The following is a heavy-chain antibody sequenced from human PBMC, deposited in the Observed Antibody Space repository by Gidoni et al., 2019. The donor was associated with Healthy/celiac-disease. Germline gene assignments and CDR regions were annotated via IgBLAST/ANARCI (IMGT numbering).Heavy chain of an antibody. CDR1: GGTFSRYA. V-gene: IGHV1-69*01. CDR3: ASPFGDYGDPGAFDI. D-gene: IGHD4-17*01. Sequence: QVQPVQSGAAVKKPGSSVTVSCKASGGTFSRYAISRVRQAPGQGLEWMGGIIPIYGTTNYAQKFQGRVTITADESASTAYMELSSLRSEDTAVYYCASPFGDYGDPGAFDIWGQGTMVTVSS. J-gene: IGHJ3*02. CDR2: IIPIYGTT.